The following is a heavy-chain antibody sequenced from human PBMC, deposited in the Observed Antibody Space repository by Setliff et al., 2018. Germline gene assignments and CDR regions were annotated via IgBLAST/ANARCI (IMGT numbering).Heavy chain of an antibody. V-gene: IGHV4-38-2*01. CDR3: RYWSGYYNNDY. CDR1: GYSISSGFS. J-gene: IGHJ4*02. D-gene: IGHD3-3*01. Sequence: PSETLSLTCAVSGYSISSGFSWVWIRQSPGKGLEWIGRILFSGDTYYNPSLNSRVTISLDASTNQFSLKLRSVIAADTAVYYCRYWSGYYNNDYWGQGTLVTVSS. CDR2: ILFSGDT.